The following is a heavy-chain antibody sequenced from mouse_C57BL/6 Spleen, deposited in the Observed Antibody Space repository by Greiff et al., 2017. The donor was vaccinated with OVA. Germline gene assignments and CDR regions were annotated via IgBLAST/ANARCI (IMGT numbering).Heavy chain of an antibody. J-gene: IGHJ3*01. V-gene: IGHV3-6*01. CDR1: GYSITSGYY. CDR2: ISYDGSN. Sequence: DVKLQESGPGLVKPSQSLSLTCSVTGYSITSGYYWNWIRQFPGNKLEWMGYISYDGSNNYNPSLKNRISITRDTSKNQFFLKLNSVTTEDTATYYCASGDYYGSSYLAYWGQGTLVTVSA. CDR3: ASGDYYGSSYLAY. D-gene: IGHD1-1*01.